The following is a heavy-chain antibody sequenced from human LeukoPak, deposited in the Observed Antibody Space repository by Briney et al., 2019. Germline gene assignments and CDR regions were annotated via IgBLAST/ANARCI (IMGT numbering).Heavy chain of an antibody. CDR2: IYYSGST. CDR1: GGSISSYY. CDR3: ARFVVVTANFDY. D-gene: IGHD2-21*02. Sequence: SETQSLTCTVSGGSISSYYWSWIRQPPGKGLEWIGYIYYSGSTNYNPSLKSRVTISVDTSKNQFSLKLSSVTAADTAVYYCARFVVVTANFDYWGQGTLVTVSS. J-gene: IGHJ4*02. V-gene: IGHV4-59*01.